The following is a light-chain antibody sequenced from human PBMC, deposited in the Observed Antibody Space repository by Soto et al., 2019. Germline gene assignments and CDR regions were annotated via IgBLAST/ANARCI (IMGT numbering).Light chain of an antibody. Sequence: DIQMTQSPSTLSASVGDRVTITCRASQSISSWLAWYQQKPGKAPKLLIYKASSLESGVPSWFSGSGSGTEFTLTISSLQPDDFATYYCQQYNSYSRTFGQGTKV. J-gene: IGKJ1*01. CDR3: QQYNSYSRT. V-gene: IGKV1-5*03. CDR1: QSISSW. CDR2: KAS.